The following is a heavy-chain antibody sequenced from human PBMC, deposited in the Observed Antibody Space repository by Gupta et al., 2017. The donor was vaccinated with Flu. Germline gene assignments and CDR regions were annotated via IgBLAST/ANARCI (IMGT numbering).Heavy chain of an antibody. V-gene: IGHV3-11*01. J-gene: IGHJ6*02. D-gene: IGHD2-2*01. CDR2: ISSSGGAR. CDR3: VRDATTCSSTSCCVGHYYYYGMDV. Sequence: SYISSSGGARDYADSVKGRFTISRDNAKNSLYLEMSSLRAEDTAVYYCVRDATTCSSTSCCVGHYYYYGMDVWGRGTTVTVSS.